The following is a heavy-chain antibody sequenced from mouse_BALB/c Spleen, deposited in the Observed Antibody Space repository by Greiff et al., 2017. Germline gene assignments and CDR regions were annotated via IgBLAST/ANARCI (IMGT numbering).Heavy chain of an antibody. V-gene: IGHV2-6-7*01. CDR1: GFSLTGYG. D-gene: IGHD1-1*01. Sequence: VKLVESGPGLVAPSQSLSITCTVSGFSLTGYGVNWVRQPPGKGLEWLGMIWGDGSTDYNSALKSRLSISKDNSKSQVFLKMNSLQTDDTARYYCARGYGSSLAWFAYWGQGTLVTVSA. CDR2: IWGDGST. J-gene: IGHJ3*01. CDR3: ARGYGSSLAWFAY.